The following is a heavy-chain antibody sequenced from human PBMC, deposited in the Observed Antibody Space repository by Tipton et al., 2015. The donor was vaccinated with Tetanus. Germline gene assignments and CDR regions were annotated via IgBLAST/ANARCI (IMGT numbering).Heavy chain of an antibody. CDR2: ISGTGTTV. CDR3: ARDFWPIFGVAQPFDP. V-gene: IGHV3-48*02. J-gene: IGHJ5*02. Sequence: SLRLSCAASGFTFSSYNMNWVRQAPGKGLEWVSHISGTGTTVDYADSVKGRFTISRDNAKNSLYLQMNSLRDEDTAIYYCARDFWPIFGVAQPFDPWGQGTLVTVSS. CDR1: GFTFSSYN. D-gene: IGHD3-3*01.